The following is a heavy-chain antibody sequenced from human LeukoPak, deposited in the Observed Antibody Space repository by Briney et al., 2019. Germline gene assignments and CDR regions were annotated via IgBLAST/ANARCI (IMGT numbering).Heavy chain of an antibody. D-gene: IGHD6-19*01. J-gene: IGHJ4*02. CDR1: GFTFSSYG. CDR2: IWYDGSNK. CDR3: ARDRRYSSGLNYFDY. Sequence: GGSLRLSCAASGFTFSSYGMHWVRQAPGKGLGWVAVIWYDGSNKYYADSVKGRFTISRDNSKNTLYLQMNSLRAEDTAVYYCARDRRYSSGLNYFDYWGQGTLVTVSS. V-gene: IGHV3-33*01.